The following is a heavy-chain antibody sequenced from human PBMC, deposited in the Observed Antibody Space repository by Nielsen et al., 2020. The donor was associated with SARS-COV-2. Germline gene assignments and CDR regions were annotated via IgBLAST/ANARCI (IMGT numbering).Heavy chain of an antibody. J-gene: IGHJ4*02. Sequence: GGSLRLSCVVSGFNFSGYWMTWVRQAPGKGLEWVGIIKLDGSEKYYVDSVKGRFTIPRENARNTLYLQMNSLRVEDTAVYYCAKVGSYGDPEYLDYWGQGALVTVSS. CDR3: AKVGSYGDPEYLDY. CDR1: GFNFSGYW. V-gene: IGHV3-7*01. CDR2: IKLDGSEK. D-gene: IGHD4/OR15-4a*01.